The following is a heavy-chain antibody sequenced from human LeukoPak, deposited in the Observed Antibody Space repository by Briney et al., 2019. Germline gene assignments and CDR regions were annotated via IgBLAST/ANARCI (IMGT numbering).Heavy chain of an antibody. D-gene: IGHD6-6*01. CDR1: GYTFTSYD. V-gene: IGHV1-8*01. J-gene: IGHJ6*02. CDR3: ARAESSSRYYYYGMDV. CDR2: MNPNSGNT. Sequence: SVKVSCKASGYTFTSYDINWVRQATGQGLEWMGWMNPNSGNTGYAQKFQGRVTMTRNTSISTAYMELSSLRSEDTAVYYCARAESSSRYYYYGMDVWGQGTTVTVSS.